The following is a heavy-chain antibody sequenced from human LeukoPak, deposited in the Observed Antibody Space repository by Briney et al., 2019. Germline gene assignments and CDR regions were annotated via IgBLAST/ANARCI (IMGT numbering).Heavy chain of an antibody. CDR1: GFTFSSNW. CDR3: AALYQEN. V-gene: IGHV3-7*01. J-gene: IGHJ4*02. D-gene: IGHD2-2*02. CDR2: IKQDESEK. Sequence: GGSLRVSCAASGFTFSSNWMNWLRQAPGKGLEWVANIKQDESEKYYVDSVKGRFTISRDNAKNSLYLQMNSLRAEDTAMYYCAALYQENWGQGTLVTVSS.